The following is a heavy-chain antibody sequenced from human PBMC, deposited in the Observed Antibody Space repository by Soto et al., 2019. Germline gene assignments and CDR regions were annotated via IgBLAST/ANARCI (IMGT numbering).Heavy chain of an antibody. V-gene: IGHV4-39*07. CDR2: INHSGST. CDR3: ARVVSYCSGGSCYSAYVDY. D-gene: IGHD2-15*01. CDR1: GGSISSGGYY. Sequence: SETLSLTCTVSGGSISSGGYYWSWIRQPPGKGLEWIGEINHSGSTNYNPSLKSRVTISVDTSKNQFSLKLSSVTAADTAVYYCARVVSYCSGGSCYSAYVDYWGQGTLVTVSS. J-gene: IGHJ4*02.